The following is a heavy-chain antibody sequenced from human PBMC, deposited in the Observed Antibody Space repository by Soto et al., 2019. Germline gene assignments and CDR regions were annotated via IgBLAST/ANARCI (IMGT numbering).Heavy chain of an antibody. CDR1: GGTFSSYT. D-gene: IGHD2-15*01. CDR2: IIPILGIA. CDR3: ARAGRDCSGGSCYSIKYNY. Sequence: QVQLVQSGAEVKKPGSSVKVSCKASGGTFSSYTISWVRQAPGQGLEWMGRIIPILGIANYAQKFQGRVTITADKSTSTAYMELSSLRSEDTAVYYCARAGRDCSGGSCYSIKYNYWGQGTLVTVSS. J-gene: IGHJ4*02. V-gene: IGHV1-69*02.